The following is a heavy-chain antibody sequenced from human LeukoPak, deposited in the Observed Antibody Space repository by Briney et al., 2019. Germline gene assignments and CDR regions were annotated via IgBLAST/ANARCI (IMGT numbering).Heavy chain of an antibody. CDR3: VAKSSGWANPFDY. V-gene: IGHV3-23*01. J-gene: IGHJ4*02. D-gene: IGHD6-19*01. CDR2: ISSGGGST. CDR1: GFTFGSYA. Sequence: QPGGSLRVSCEASGFTFGSYAMSWVRQAPGKGLEWVSGISSGGGSTYYADSVKGRFTISKDNSKNTLYLQMNSLRAEDTAVYYCVAKSSGWANPFDYWGQGTLVTVSS.